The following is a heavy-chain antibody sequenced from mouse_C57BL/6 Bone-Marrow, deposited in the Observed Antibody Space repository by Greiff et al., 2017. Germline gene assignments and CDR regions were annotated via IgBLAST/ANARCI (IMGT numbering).Heavy chain of an antibody. CDR1: GFNIKDDY. CDR2: IDPENGDT. CDR3: TTHAMDY. V-gene: IGHV14-4*01. J-gene: IGHJ4*01. Sequence: EVQLQQSGAELVRPGASVKLSCTASGFNIKDDYMHWVKQRPEQGLEWIGWIDPENGDTEYASKFQGKATIPADTSSNTAYLQLSSLTSEDTAVYYCTTHAMDYWGQGTSVTVSS.